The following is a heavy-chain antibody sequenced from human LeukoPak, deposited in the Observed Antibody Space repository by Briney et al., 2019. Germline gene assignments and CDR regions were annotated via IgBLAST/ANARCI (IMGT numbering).Heavy chain of an antibody. Sequence: GGSLRLSCAVSGFTFSDYYMTWIRQAPGKGLEYVSAISGNGDTTYYADSVKGRFTISRDNSRNTLFLQMSSLRAEDTAMYYCVKLDLGYYYHTWGQGTLVTVSS. CDR3: VKLDLGYYYHT. V-gene: IGHV3-64D*09. CDR2: ISGNGDTT. D-gene: IGHD3-22*01. CDR1: GFTFSDYY. J-gene: IGHJ5*02.